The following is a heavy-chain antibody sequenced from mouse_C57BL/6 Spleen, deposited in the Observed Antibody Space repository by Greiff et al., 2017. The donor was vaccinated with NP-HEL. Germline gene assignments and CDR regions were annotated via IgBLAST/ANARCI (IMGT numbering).Heavy chain of an antibody. CDR2: ISDGGSYT. J-gene: IGHJ1*03. CDR3: ARGYYGSSWYFDV. V-gene: IGHV5-4*01. D-gene: IGHD1-1*01. CDR1: GFTFSSYA. Sequence: EVQLVESGGGLVKPGGSLKLSCAASGFTFSSYAMSWVRQTPEQRLEWVATISDGGSYTYYPDNVKGRFTISRDNAKNNLYLQMSHLKSEDTAMYYCARGYYGSSWYFDVWGTGTTVTVAS.